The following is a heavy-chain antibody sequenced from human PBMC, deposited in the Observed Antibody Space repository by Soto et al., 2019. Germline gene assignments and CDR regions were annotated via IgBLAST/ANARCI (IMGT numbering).Heavy chain of an antibody. CDR3: ATLPAARYFYGSDV. D-gene: IGHD2-2*01. J-gene: IGHJ6*02. CDR1: GGSVSISTYY. Sequence: QLQLRESGPGLVKPSETLSLTCSVSGGSVSISTYYWAWVRQTPGKGLEWLGSILHSGSTYYNPSLICRLTLSVDTSEAQFSLNPSSLTDPDTSVYYCATLPAARYFYGSDVCGPGTTVTVSS. V-gene: IGHV4-39*01. CDR2: ILHSGST.